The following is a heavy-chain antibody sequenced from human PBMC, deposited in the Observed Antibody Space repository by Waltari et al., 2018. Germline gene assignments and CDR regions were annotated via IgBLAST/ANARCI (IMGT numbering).Heavy chain of an antibody. CDR3: ARGSWDYYDSSGYYADCDY. CDR2: INTNTGNP. Sequence: QVQLVQSGSELKKPGASVKVSCKASGYTFTSYAMNWVRQAPGQGLEWMGWINTNTGNPTYAHGFTGRFVFSLDTAVSTAYLQISSLKAEDTAVYYCARGSWDYYDSSGYYADCDYWGQGTLVTVSS. V-gene: IGHV7-4-1*02. J-gene: IGHJ4*02. CDR1: GYTFTSYA. D-gene: IGHD3-22*01.